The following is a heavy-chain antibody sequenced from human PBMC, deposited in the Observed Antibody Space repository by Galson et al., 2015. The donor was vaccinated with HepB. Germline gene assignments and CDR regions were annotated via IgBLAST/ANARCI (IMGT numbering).Heavy chain of an antibody. D-gene: IGHD1-1*01. Sequence: SLRLSCAVSGFTFSSLGMTWVRQAPGKGLECVSAISMSGGSSDYADSVKGRFTISRDNSKNMLYLQMNNLRAEDTAVYYCARGTTSIDYWGQGTLVTVSS. CDR1: GFTFSSLG. CDR2: ISMSGGSS. V-gene: IGHV3-23*01. CDR3: ARGTTSIDY. J-gene: IGHJ4*02.